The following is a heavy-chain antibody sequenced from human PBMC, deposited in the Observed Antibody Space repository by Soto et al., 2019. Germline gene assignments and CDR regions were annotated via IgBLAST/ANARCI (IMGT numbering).Heavy chain of an antibody. V-gene: IGHV3-74*01. J-gene: IGHJ5*02. D-gene: IGHD1-26*01. CDR3: AGSRDTLS. CDR1: GFTFSSYW. Sequence: PGGSLRLSCAASGFTFSSYWMLWVRQAPGKGLVWVSRINSDGSNTIYADSVKGRFTISRDNAKNTLYLQMNSLRAEDTAVYYCAGSRDTLSWGQGTLVTAPQ. CDR2: INSDGSNT.